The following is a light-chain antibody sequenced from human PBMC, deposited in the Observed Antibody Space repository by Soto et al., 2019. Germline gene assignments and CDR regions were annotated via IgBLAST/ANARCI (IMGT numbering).Light chain of an antibody. V-gene: IGKV3-15*01. CDR1: ESVSSN. CDR2: GAS. CDR3: QQYNNWPRT. J-gene: IGKJ1*01. Sequence: EMVMTQSPATLSVSPGERATLSGRASESVSSNLAWYQQKPGQAPRLLIYGASARATGIPARFSGSGSGTEFTLTISSLQSEDFAVYYCQQYNNWPRTFGQGTKVEIK.